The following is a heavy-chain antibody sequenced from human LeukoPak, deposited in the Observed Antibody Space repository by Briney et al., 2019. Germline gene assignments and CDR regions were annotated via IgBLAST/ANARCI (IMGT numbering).Heavy chain of an antibody. CDR2: ISSSESTI. CDR1: GFTFSSYE. J-gene: IGHJ4*02. V-gene: IGHV3-48*03. Sequence: GGSLRLSCAASGFTFSSYEVNWVRQAPGKGLEWISYISSSESTIYYAASVKGRFTISRDNARNSLYLQMNSLRAEDTAVYYCARDRWGYFDYWGQGTLVTVSS. D-gene: IGHD3-16*01. CDR3: ARDRWGYFDY.